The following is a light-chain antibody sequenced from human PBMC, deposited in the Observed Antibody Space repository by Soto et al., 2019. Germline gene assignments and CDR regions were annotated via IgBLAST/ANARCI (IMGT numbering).Light chain of an antibody. CDR2: DAS. J-gene: IGKJ1*01. CDR3: QQCATSPLT. Sequence: EIVLTQSPGTLSLSPGERATLSCRASQSVTNNYVAWYQQKPGQAPRLLIHDASSRATGIPDRFSGSGSGTDFTLTISRLEPEDFAVYFCQQCATSPLTFGQGTRVDIK. V-gene: IGKV3-20*01. CDR1: QSVTNNY.